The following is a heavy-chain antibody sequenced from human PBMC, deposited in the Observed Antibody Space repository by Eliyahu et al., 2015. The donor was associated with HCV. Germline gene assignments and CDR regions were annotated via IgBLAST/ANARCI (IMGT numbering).Heavy chain of an antibody. Sequence: QVQLVESGGGVVQPGGSLXLSCAAXGFXFSTYAMHXVRQAPGKGLEWVAFTWFDGSEKHYPDSVKGRFTISRDNSKNTVFLQMDGLRAEDTAVYYCAGDPPYSGFAFAIWGQGTMVTVPS. V-gene: IGHV3-33*01. J-gene: IGHJ3*02. CDR2: TWFDGSEK. CDR1: GFXFSTYA. D-gene: IGHD1-26*01. CDR3: AGDPPYSGFAFAI.